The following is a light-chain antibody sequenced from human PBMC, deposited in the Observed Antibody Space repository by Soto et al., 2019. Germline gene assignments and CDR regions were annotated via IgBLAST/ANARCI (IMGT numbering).Light chain of an antibody. CDR1: QSVSATY. V-gene: IGKV3-20*01. J-gene: IGKJ2*03. CDR3: QQYVSSPRYS. Sequence: TVLTQSPRTLYLSPGERATLYCRASQSVSATYLAWYQQKPGQAPRLLIYGASNSASGIPDRFTDSMSGTDFTLTISRLEPEDFAVYFCQQYVSSPRYSLGQGTKLEIK. CDR2: GAS.